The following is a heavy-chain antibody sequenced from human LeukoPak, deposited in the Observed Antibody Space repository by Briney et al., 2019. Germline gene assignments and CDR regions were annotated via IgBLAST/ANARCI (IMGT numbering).Heavy chain of an antibody. CDR1: GFTFSSYA. Sequence: PGGSLRLSCAASGFTFSSYAMSWVRQAPGKGLEWVSTVSGTGGYTYYADSVKGRFTTSRDNSKNTLYLQMNSLRAEDTAVYYCAKARTYYYYYGMDVWGQGTTVTVSS. V-gene: IGHV3-23*01. J-gene: IGHJ6*02. CDR3: AKARTYYYYYGMDV. CDR2: VSGTGGYT.